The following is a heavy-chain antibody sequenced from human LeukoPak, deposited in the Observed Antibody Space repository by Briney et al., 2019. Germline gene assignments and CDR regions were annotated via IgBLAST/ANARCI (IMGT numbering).Heavy chain of an antibody. J-gene: IGHJ5*02. CDR3: ASAVYFGDLTVFDT. Sequence: PSQTLSLTCTVSGGSISSGSYYWSWIRQPAGKGLEWIGRIYTSGSTNYNPSLKSRVTISVDTSKNQFSLKLSSVTAADTAVYFCASAVYFGDLTVFDTWGQGTLVTVSS. V-gene: IGHV4-61*02. D-gene: IGHD3-10*01. CDR1: GGSISSGSYY. CDR2: IYTSGST.